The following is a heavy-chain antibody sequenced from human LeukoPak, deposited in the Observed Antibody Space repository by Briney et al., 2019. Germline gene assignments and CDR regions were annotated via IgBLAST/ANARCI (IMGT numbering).Heavy chain of an antibody. CDR3: ARTVEDSYGYYNVFDY. Sequence: SGPALVKPTQTLTLTCTFSGFSLSTSGMRVSWIRQPPGKALEWLARIDWDDDKFYSTSLKTRLTISKDTSKNQVVLTMTNMDPVDTATYYCARTVEDSYGYYNVFDYWGQGTLVTVSS. V-gene: IGHV2-70*04. J-gene: IGHJ4*02. CDR1: GFSLSTSGMR. D-gene: IGHD5-18*01. CDR2: IDWDDDK.